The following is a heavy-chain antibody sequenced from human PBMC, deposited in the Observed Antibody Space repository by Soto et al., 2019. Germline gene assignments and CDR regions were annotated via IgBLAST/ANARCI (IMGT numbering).Heavy chain of an antibody. CDR1: GYTFTSYY. CDR3: ARDHCSGGSCYPRSMDV. J-gene: IGHJ6*02. V-gene: IGHV1-46*01. CDR2: INPSGGST. D-gene: IGHD2-15*01. Sequence: GSVKVSCKASGYTFTSYYMHWVRQAPGQGLEWMGIINPSGGSTSYAQKFQGRVTMTRDTSTSTVYMELSSLRSEDTAVYYCARDHCSGGSCYPRSMDVWGQGTTVTVSS.